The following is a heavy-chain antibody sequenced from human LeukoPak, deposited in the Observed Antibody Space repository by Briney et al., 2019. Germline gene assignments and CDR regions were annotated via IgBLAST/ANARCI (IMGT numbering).Heavy chain of an antibody. V-gene: IGHV1-2*02. Sequence: GGSLRLSCAASGFTFSGSAMHWVRQAPGQGLEWMGWINPNSGGTNYAQKFQGRVTMTRDTSISTAYMELSRLRSDDTAVYYCARNLWFGESSDAFDMWGQGTMVTVSS. CDR2: INPNSGGT. J-gene: IGHJ3*02. CDR1: GFTFSGSA. D-gene: IGHD3-10*01. CDR3: ARNLWFGESSDAFDM.